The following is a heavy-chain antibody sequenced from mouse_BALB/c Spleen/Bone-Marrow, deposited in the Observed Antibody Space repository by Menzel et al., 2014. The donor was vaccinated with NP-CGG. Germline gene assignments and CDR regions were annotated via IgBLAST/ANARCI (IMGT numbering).Heavy chain of an antibody. Sequence: EVMLVESGAELVKPGASVKLSCTASGFNIKDTYMHWVKQRPEQGLEWIGRIDPANGDIIYDPKFQGKATITADTSSNTAYLQLSSLTSEDTAVYYCARGGNYGWFAYWGRGTLVTVSA. J-gene: IGHJ3*01. CDR2: IDPANGDI. V-gene: IGHV14-3*02. D-gene: IGHD2-1*01. CDR1: GFNIKDTY. CDR3: ARGGNYGWFAY.